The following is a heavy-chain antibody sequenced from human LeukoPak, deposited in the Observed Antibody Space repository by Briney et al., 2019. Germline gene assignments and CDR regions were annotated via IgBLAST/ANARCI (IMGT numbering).Heavy chain of an antibody. CDR3: ARGLTYYFRGSYRFYYFDY. CDR2: MNPNSGNT. D-gene: IGHD3-16*02. J-gene: IGHJ4*02. Sequence: ASVKVSCKASEYTFTSYDINWVRQATGQGLEWMGWMNPNSGNTGYAQKFQGRVTITRNTSISTAYMELSSLRSEDTAVYYCARGLTYYFRGSYRFYYFDYWGQGTLVTVSS. V-gene: IGHV1-8*03. CDR1: EYTFTSYD.